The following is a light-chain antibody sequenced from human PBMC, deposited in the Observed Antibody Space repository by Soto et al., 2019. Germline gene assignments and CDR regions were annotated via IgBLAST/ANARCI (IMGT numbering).Light chain of an antibody. V-gene: IGLV2-14*01. CDR3: SSYTSSSTFV. CDR1: SSAVGGYNY. Sequence: QSVLTQPAPVSGAPGQSITISCPGTSSAVGGYNYVSWYQQDPGKAPKLMIYDVTNRPSGVSNRSSGSKSGNTASLTISGLQAEDEADYYCSSYTSSSTFVFGTGTKVTVL. J-gene: IGLJ1*01. CDR2: DVT.